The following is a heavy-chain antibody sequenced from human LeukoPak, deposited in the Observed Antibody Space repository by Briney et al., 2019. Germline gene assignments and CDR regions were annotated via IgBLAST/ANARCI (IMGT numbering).Heavy chain of an antibody. V-gene: IGHV1-2*02. CDR2: INPNSGGT. J-gene: IGHJ4*02. D-gene: IGHD4-11*01. Sequence: ASVKVSCKASGYTFTGYYVHWVRQAPGQGLEWMGWINPNSGGTNYAQKLQGRVTMTRDTSISTAYMELSRLRSDDTAVYYCARGLYSNYHAGLYWGQGTLVTVSS. CDR3: ARGLYSNYHAGLY. CDR1: GYTFTGYY.